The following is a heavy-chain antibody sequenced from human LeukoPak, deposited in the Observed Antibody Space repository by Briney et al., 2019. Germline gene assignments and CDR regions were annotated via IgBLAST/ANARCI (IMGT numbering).Heavy chain of an antibody. V-gene: IGHV3-30*18. CDR2: ISYDGSNK. Sequence: GRSLRLSCAASGFTFSSYGMHWVRQAPGKGLEWVAVISYDGSNKYYADSVKGRFTISRDNSKNTLYLQMNSLRAEDTAVYYCAKAAAGTGWKYFDYWGQGTLVTVSS. D-gene: IGHD6-13*01. CDR3: AKAAAGTGWKYFDY. CDR1: GFTFSSYG. J-gene: IGHJ4*02.